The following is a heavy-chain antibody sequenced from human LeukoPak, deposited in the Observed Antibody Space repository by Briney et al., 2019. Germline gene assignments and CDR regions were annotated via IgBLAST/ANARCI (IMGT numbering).Heavy chain of an antibody. V-gene: IGHV3-23*01. CDR1: GFTFSSYA. CDR2: ISGSGGST. D-gene: IGHD3/OR15-3a*01. CDR3: ARDIVLWNDYWADAFHF. J-gene: IGHJ3*01. Sequence: GGSLRLSCAASGFTFSSYAMSWVRQAPGKGLEWVSAISGSGGSTYYADSVKGRFTISRDNSKNTLYLQMNSLRAEDTAVYYCARDIVLWNDYWADAFHFWGQGTMVSVSS.